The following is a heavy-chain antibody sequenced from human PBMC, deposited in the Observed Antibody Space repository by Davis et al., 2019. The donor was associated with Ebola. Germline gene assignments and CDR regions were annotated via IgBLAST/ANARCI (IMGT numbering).Heavy chain of an antibody. CDR1: GFTFSSYA. CDR2: ISYDGTSE. Sequence: GESLKISCAASGFTFSSYAMHWVRQAPGKGLEWVALISYDGTSEYYADSLKGRFTISRDKSKNTVYLQMNSLRREDTAVYYCARQMSTDFDSWGQGTLVTVSS. CDR3: ARQMSTDFDS. V-gene: IGHV3-30-3*01. D-gene: IGHD5/OR15-5a*01. J-gene: IGHJ4*02.